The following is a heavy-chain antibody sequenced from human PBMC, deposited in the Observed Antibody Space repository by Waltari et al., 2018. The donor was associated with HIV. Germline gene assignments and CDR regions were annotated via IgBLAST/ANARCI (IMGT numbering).Heavy chain of an antibody. CDR3: ARLGEGARELIIYDFDY. CDR2: IHYSGST. D-gene: IGHD3-10*01. CDR1: GGSISSSSYY. J-gene: IGHJ4*02. V-gene: IGHV4-39*01. Sequence: QLQLQESGPGLVKPSETLSLTCTVSGGSISSSSYYWGWIRQPPGKGLEWIGSIHYSGSTYYNPSLKGRVTISVDTSKNQFSLKLSSVTAADTAVYYCARLGEGARELIIYDFDYWGQGTLVTVSS.